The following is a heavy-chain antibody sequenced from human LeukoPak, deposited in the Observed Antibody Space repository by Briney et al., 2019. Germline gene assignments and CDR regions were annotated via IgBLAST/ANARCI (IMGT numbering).Heavy chain of an antibody. Sequence: GESLKISCKGSGYSFTSYWIGWVRQMPGKGLEWMGIIYPGDSDTRYSPSFQGQVTLSADKSISTAYLQWSSLKASDTAMYYCARQQLGYCSSTSCFWFDPWGQGTLVTVSS. CDR2: IYPGDSDT. CDR1: GYSFTSYW. V-gene: IGHV5-51*01. D-gene: IGHD2-2*01. CDR3: ARQQLGYCSSTSCFWFDP. J-gene: IGHJ5*02.